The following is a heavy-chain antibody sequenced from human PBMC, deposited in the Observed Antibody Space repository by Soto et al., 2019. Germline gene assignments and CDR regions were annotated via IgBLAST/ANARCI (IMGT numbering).Heavy chain of an antibody. CDR1: GYTFTSYD. CDR2: MNPNSGNT. V-gene: IGHV1-8*01. J-gene: IGHJ6*03. Sequence: QVQLVQSGAEVKKPGASLKVSCKASGYTFTSYDINWVRQATGQGLEWMGWMNPNSGNTGYAQKFHGRVTMTRNTSISTAYMELSSLRSEDTAVYYCARVCSSTCCYVDYYYYMDVCGKGTTVTVSS. CDR3: ARVCSSTCCYVDYYYYMDV. D-gene: IGHD2-2*01.